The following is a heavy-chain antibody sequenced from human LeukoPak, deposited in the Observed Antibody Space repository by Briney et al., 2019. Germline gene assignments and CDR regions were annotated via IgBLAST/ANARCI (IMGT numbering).Heavy chain of an antibody. Sequence: GGSLRLSCAASGFTSSSYEMNWVRQAPGKGLEWVSYISSSGSTIYYADSVKGRFTISRDNAKNSLYLQMNSLRAEDTAVYYCARDRYSTLGDMVRGAFDPWGQGTLVTVSS. J-gene: IGHJ5*02. D-gene: IGHD3-10*01. CDR2: ISSSGSTI. V-gene: IGHV3-48*03. CDR3: ARDRYSTLGDMVRGAFDP. CDR1: GFTSSSYE.